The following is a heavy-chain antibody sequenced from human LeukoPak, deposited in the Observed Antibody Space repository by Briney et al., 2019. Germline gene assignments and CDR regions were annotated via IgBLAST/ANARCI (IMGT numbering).Heavy chain of an antibody. CDR2: IKQDGSEK. V-gene: IGHV3-7*01. Sequence: PGRSLRLSCAASGFTFSSYWMSWVRQAPGKGLEWVANIKQDGSEKYYVDSVKGRFTISRDNAKNSLYLQMNSLRAEDTAVYYCARGQWLALGYMDVWGKGTTVTVSS. CDR1: GFTFSSYW. J-gene: IGHJ6*03. CDR3: ARGQWLALGYMDV. D-gene: IGHD6-19*01.